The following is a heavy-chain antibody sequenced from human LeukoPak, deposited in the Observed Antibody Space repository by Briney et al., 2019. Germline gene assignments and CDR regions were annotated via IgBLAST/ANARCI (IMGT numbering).Heavy chain of an antibody. CDR3: ARVMQGFGYYYDSSGYPLDY. CDR1: GYTFTTHD. D-gene: IGHD3-22*01. V-gene: IGHV1-18*01. Sequence: ASVKVSCKASGYTFTTHDIGWVRQAPGQGPEWMGWISAYNGNTNHAQKFQGRITMTTDTSASTAYMELRSLRSDDTAVYHCARVMQGFGYYYDSSGYPLDYWGQGTLVTVSS. CDR2: ISAYNGNT. J-gene: IGHJ4*02.